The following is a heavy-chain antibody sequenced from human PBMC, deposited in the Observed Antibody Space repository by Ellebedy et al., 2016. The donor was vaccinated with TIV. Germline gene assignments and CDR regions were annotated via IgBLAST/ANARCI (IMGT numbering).Heavy chain of an antibody. CDR1: GFTVSSNF. D-gene: IGHD4-17*01. V-gene: IGHV3-53*04. CDR2: IFGGGTT. J-gene: IGHJ4*02. CDR3: ARATVTPIIDY. Sequence: PGGSLRLSCAASGFTVSSNFMTWVRQPPGKGLEWVSVIFGGGTTYYANSVKGPFTISRQTSKNSLDLQMNNLRVEDTAVYYCARATVTPIIDYWGQGTLVTVSS.